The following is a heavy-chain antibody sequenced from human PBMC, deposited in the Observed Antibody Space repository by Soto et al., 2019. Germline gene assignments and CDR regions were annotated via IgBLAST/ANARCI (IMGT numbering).Heavy chain of an antibody. J-gene: IGHJ3*02. CDR3: ARFISGRGFDI. Sequence: PGGSLRLSCAASGFTFSTYVMSWVRRAPGKRLEWASSISGGGVTTYYADSVKGRFTISRGNSKNTLDLQMNSLRVEDTARYYCARFISGRGFDIWGQGTMVTVSS. CDR1: GFTFSTYV. V-gene: IGHV3-23*01. CDR2: ISGGGVTT. D-gene: IGHD3-10*01.